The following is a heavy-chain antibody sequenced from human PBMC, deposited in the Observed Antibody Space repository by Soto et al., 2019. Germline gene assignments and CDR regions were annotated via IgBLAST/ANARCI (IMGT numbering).Heavy chain of an antibody. V-gene: IGHV1-69*02. J-gene: IGHJ5*02. CDR1: GGTFSSYT. CDR2: IIPILGIA. CDR3: ARVSRVDAWSWYAP. Sequence: SVKVSCKASGGTFSSYTISWVRQAPGQGLEWMGRIIPILGIANYAQKFQGRVTITADKSTSTAYMELSSLRSEDTAVYFCARVSRVDAWSWYAPWGQGTLVTVSA. D-gene: IGHD5-12*01.